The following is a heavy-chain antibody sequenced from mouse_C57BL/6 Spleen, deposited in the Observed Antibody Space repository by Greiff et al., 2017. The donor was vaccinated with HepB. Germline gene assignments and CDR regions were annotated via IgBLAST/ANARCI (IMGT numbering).Heavy chain of an antibody. CDR2: IYPGDGDT. D-gene: IGHD2-3*01. J-gene: IGHJ4*01. CDR3: ARWLLPHYDAMDY. V-gene: IGHV1-80*01. CDR1: GYAFSSYW. Sequence: VQLQQSGAELVKPGASVKISCKASGYAFSSYWMNWVKQRPGKGLEWIGQIYPGDGDTNYNGKFKGKATLTADKSSSTADMQLSSLTSEDSAVYFCARWLLPHYDAMDYWGQGTSVTVSS.